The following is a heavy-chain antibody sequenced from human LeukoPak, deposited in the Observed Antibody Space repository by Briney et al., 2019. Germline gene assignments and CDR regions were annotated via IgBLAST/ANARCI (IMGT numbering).Heavy chain of an antibody. CDR3: ARAAGYCSSTSCSNYYYYGMDV. D-gene: IGHD2-2*01. Sequence: SQTLSLTCTVSGGSISSGGYYWSWIRQHPGKGLGWIGYIYYSGSTYYNPSLKSRVTISVDTSKNQFSLKLSSVTAADTAVYYCARAAGYCSSTSCSNYYYYGMDVWGQGTTVTVSS. V-gene: IGHV4-31*03. CDR1: GGSISSGGYY. J-gene: IGHJ6*02. CDR2: IYYSGST.